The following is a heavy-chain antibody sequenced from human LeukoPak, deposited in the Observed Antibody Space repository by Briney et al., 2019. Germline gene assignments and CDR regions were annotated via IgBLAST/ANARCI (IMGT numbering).Heavy chain of an antibody. V-gene: IGHV6-1*01. CDR3: ARVPTLGAFDL. CDR1: GDSGSNNRDT. Sequence: SETLSLTCAISGDSGSNNRDTWIWIRQSPSGGLAYLGRTYYRSEWYSEYAVSVRSRLTINPDTSKNQFSLHLSSVTPEDTAVYYCARVPTLGAFDLWGPGTMVTVSS. CDR2: TYYRSEWYS. J-gene: IGHJ3*01.